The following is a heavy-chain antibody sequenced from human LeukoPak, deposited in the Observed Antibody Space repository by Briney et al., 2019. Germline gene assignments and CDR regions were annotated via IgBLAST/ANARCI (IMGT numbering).Heavy chain of an antibody. CDR3: AREIPTPHCSGGSCYSDWFDP. CDR1: GGSISSYY. Sequence: SETLSLTCTVSGGSISSYYWSWFRQPPGKGLEWIGYIYYSGSTNYNPSLKSRVTISVDTSKNQFSLKLSSVTAADTAVYYCAREIPTPHCSGGSCYSDWFDPWGQGTLVTVSS. J-gene: IGHJ5*02. D-gene: IGHD2-15*01. V-gene: IGHV4-59*12. CDR2: IYYSGST.